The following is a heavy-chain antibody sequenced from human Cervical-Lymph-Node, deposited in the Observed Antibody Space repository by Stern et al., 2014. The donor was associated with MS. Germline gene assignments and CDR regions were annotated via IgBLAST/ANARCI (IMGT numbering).Heavy chain of an antibody. J-gene: IGHJ4*02. D-gene: IGHD4-17*01. Sequence: EVQLVESGGGLVQPGGSLRLSCAGSGFTFSHYWMTWVRQAPGKGLEWVASINKDGSEKYYVDSLKGRFTISRDNAKNSLYLQMTSLRADDTAVYYCARKTTAKNWGQGTLGTVSP. CDR2: INKDGSEK. CDR3: ARKTTAKN. CDR1: GFTFSHYW. V-gene: IGHV3-7*01.